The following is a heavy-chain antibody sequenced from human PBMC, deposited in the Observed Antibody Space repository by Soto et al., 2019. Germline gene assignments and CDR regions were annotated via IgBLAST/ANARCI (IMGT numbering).Heavy chain of an antibody. V-gene: IGHV1-18*01. J-gene: IGHJ6*02. CDR2: ISAYNGNT. CDR1: GYTFTSYG. CDR3: ARGGGYDFWSGYSYYYYGMDV. D-gene: IGHD3-3*01. Sequence: GASVKVSCKASGYTFTSYGISWVRQAPGQGLEWMGWISAYNGNTNYAQKLQGRVTMTTDTSTSTAYMELRSLRSDDTAVYYCARGGGYDFWSGYSYYYYGMDVWGQGTTVTVSS.